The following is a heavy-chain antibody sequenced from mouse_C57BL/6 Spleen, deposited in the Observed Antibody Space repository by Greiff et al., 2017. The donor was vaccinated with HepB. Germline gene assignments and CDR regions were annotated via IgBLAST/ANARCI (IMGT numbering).Heavy chain of an antibody. CDR1: GFTFSSYA. CDR3: TRGYNWYFDV. D-gene: IGHD1-2*01. V-gene: IGHV5-9-1*02. Sequence: EVKLMESGEGLVKPGGSLKLSCAASGFTFSSYAMSWVRQTPEKRLEWVAYISSGGDYIYYADTVKDRFTISRDNARNTLYLQMSSLKSEDTAMYYCTRGYNWYFDVWGTGTTVTVSS. J-gene: IGHJ1*03. CDR2: ISSGGDYI.